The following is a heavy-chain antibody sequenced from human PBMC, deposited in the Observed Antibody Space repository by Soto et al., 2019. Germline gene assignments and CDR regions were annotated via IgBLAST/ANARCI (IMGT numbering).Heavy chain of an antibody. V-gene: IGHV3-21*02. D-gene: IGHD5-18*01. CDR1: GITFSTYS. CDR2: ISSSGAYI. Sequence: EVQLVESGGGLVKPGGSLRLSCAASGITFSTYSMNWVRQVPGKGLEWLLSISSSGAYIYYAASVKGRFTISRDNAKNSLYLQMDSLRAEDTAVYYCASPDTTMVTDWYFDLWGRGTLVTVSS. J-gene: IGHJ2*01. CDR3: ASPDTTMVTDWYFDL.